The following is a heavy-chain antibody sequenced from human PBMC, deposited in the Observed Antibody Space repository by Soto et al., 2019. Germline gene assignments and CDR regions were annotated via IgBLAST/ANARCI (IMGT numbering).Heavy chain of an antibody. CDR1: GYTFTSYG. Sequence: QVQLVQSGAEVKKPGASVKVSCEASGYTFTSYGISWVRQAPGQGLEWMGWISAYNGNTNYAQKLQGRVTMTTDTSTSTAYMELRSLRSDDTAVYYCARCALTPARATEIAAADKGGMDVWGQGTTVTVSS. CDR3: ARCALTPARATEIAAADKGGMDV. V-gene: IGHV1-18*01. J-gene: IGHJ6*02. CDR2: ISAYNGNT. D-gene: IGHD6-13*01.